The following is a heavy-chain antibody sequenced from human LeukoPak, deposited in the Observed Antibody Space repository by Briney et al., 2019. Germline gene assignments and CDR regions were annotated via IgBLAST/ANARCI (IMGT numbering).Heavy chain of an antibody. CDR1: GFTFSSYA. V-gene: IGHV3-30*18. D-gene: IGHD1-26*01. CDR3: AKDLSVVGAHDSLDV. Sequence: GGSLRLSCAASGFTFSSYAMTWVRQAPGKGLEWLTVISYDGNTIYYADSVKGRFTISRDNSKNTLYLQMNSLRIEDTAAYYCAKDLSVVGAHDSLDVWGQGTMVTLSS. J-gene: IGHJ3*01. CDR2: ISYDGNTI.